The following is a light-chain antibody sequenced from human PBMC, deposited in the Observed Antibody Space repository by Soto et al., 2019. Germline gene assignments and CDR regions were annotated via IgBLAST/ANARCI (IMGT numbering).Light chain of an antibody. CDR2: GNT. CDR1: SSNIGSTYD. Sequence: QSVRTQPPSVSGAQGQRVTISCTGRSSNIGSTYDVQWYQQLPGTAPKLLIHGNTNRPSGVPDRFSGSKSGTSASLAITGLQADDEADYYCQSYDDSLSVHYVFGTGTKLTVL. CDR3: QSYDDSLSVHYV. J-gene: IGLJ1*01. V-gene: IGLV1-40*01.